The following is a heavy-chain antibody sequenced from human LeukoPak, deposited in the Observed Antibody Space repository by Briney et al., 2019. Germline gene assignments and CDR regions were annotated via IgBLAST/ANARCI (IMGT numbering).Heavy chain of an antibody. J-gene: IGHJ3*02. CDR2: IYHIGDS. V-gene: IGHV4/OR15-8*02. Sequence: SETLSLTCAVYGVSISSDNWWRWVRQPPGESLEWIGAIYHIGDSNYKLSLKSRVSMYMDNSRHQFSLNLRYVTAADTAVYFCERGGSSAFDIWGPGTKVIVSS. D-gene: IGHD2-2*01. CDR3: ERGGSSAFDI. CDR1: GVSISSDNW.